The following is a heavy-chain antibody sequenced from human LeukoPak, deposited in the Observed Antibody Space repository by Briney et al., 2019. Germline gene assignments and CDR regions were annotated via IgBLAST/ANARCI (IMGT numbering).Heavy chain of an antibody. CDR2: ISWNSGSI. V-gene: IGHV3-9*01. D-gene: IGHD2-21*02. CDR3: AKGFLGWGVTATSTRIDY. Sequence: SLRRSCAASGFTFDDYAMHWIRQAPGKGLEWVSGISWNSGSIGYADSVKGRFTISRDNAKNSLYLQMNSLRAEDTALYYCAKGFLGWGVTATSTRIDYWGQGTLVTVSS. CDR1: GFTFDDYA. J-gene: IGHJ4*02.